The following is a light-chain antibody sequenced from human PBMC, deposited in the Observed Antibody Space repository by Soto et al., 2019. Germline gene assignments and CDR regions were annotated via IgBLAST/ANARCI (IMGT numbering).Light chain of an antibody. Sequence: EIVMTQSPATLSVSTRERATLSCRASQSVSSNLAWYQQKPGQAPRLLIYGASSRATGIPDRFSGSGSGTDFTLTISSLEPDDFAVYYCQESTYWPAFGGGTKVDIK. V-gene: IGKV3D-15*01. CDR2: GAS. J-gene: IGKJ4*01. CDR3: QESTYWPA. CDR1: QSVSSN.